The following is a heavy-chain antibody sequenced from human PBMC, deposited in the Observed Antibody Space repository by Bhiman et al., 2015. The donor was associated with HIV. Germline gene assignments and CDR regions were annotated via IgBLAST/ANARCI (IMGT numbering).Heavy chain of an antibody. CDR1: GFTFSAYG. CDR3: ARNHRSSNWLGIFYYYMDV. CDR2: ISGSGDTT. Sequence: EVHLLESGGGLVQPGGSLRLSCAVSGFTFSAYGMSWVRQAPGKGLEWVSAISGSGDTTYYADSVKGRFTISRDNSKGTLYLQMDSLRIEDTAVYYCARNHRSSNWLGIFYYYMDVWGKGTTVTVSS. V-gene: IGHV3-23*01. D-gene: IGHD4-11*01. J-gene: IGHJ6*03.